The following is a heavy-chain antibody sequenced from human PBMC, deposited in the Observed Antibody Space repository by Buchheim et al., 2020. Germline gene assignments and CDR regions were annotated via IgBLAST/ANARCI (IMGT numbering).Heavy chain of an antibody. J-gene: IGHJ5*02. CDR3: ANLHKQWPQPYWFDP. CDR1: GGSISSSSYY. Sequence: QLQLQESGPGLVKPSETLSLTCTVSGGSISSSSYYWGWIRQPPGKGLEWIGSIYYSGSTYYNPALKSRVTISVDPSKNQFSLKLSSVTAADTAVYYCANLHKQWPQPYWFDPWGQGTL. D-gene: IGHD6-19*01. CDR2: IYYSGST. V-gene: IGHV4-39*07.